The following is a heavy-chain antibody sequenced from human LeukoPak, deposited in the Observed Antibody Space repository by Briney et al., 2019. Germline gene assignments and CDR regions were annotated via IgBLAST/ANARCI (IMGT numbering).Heavy chain of an antibody. CDR2: ISAYNGNT. D-gene: IGHD3-9*01. J-gene: IGHJ6*03. Sequence: GASVKVSCKASGYTFTSYGISWVRQAPGQGLEWMGWISAYNGNTNYAQKLQGRVTMTTDTSTSTAYMELRSLRSDDTAVYYCARDQLSRYFDWLFPRQYYYYYMDVWGKGTTVTISS. CDR3: ARDQLSRYFDWLFPRQYYYYYMDV. CDR1: GYTFTSYG. V-gene: IGHV1-18*01.